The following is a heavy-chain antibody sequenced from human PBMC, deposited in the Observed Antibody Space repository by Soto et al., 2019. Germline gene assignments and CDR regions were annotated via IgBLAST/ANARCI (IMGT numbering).Heavy chain of an antibody. CDR1: GFTFSSYA. Sequence: LRLSFAASGFTFSSYAMSWVRQAPGKGLEWVSAISGSGGSTYYADSVKGRFTISRDNSKNTLYLQMNSLRAEDTAVYYCAKVGYFDWLFLFDYWGQGTLVTVSS. CDR2: ISGSGGST. CDR3: AKVGYFDWLFLFDY. J-gene: IGHJ4*02. D-gene: IGHD3-9*01. V-gene: IGHV3-23*01.